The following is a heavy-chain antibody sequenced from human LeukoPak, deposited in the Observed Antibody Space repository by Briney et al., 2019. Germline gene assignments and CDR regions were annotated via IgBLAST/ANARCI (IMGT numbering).Heavy chain of an antibody. Sequence: SENLSLTCTVSGGSISSYYWSWIRQPPGKGLEWIGYIYTSGGTNYNPSLKSRVTISVDTSKNQFSLKLSSATAADTAVYYCARSDDDSINYWGQGTLVTVSS. CDR1: GGSISSYY. V-gene: IGHV4-4*09. D-gene: IGHD3-22*01. CDR3: ARSDDDSINY. CDR2: IYTSGGT. J-gene: IGHJ4*02.